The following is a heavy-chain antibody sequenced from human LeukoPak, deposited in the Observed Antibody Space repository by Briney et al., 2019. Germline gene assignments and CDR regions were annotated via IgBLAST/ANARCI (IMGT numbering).Heavy chain of an antibody. CDR1: GFTFSTYT. D-gene: IGHD5/OR15-5a*01. Sequence: GGSLRLSCAASGFTFSTYTMIWVRQAPGKAMEWVSTISSSSGYIYYADSVKGRCTISRDNAKNSLYLQMNSLRAEDTAVYYCARDSTGMDVWGQGATVTVSS. V-gene: IGHV3-21*01. CDR3: ARDSTGMDV. J-gene: IGHJ6*02. CDR2: ISSSSGYI.